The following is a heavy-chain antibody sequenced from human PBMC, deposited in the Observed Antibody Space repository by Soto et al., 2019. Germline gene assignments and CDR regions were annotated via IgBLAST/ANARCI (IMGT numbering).Heavy chain of an antibody. CDR1: GYSVTSSDYY. CDR2: MFYSGLT. J-gene: IGHJ6*02. Sequence: SETLSLTCSVSGYSVTSSDYYWAWIRQPPGKGLEWIGSMFYSGLTYYNPSLKSRVTLSVDTSKNQFSVRLNSVTAADTAVYYCAPLSVSLSGPYGIHVWGQGTTVTVAS. V-gene: IGHV4-39*01. CDR3: APLSVSLSGPYGIHV. D-gene: IGHD2-15*01.